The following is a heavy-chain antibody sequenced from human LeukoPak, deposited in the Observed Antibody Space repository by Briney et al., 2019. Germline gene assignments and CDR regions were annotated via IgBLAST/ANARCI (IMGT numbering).Heavy chain of an antibody. CDR2: IYSSGST. Sequence: SETLSLTCNVSGGSIRGYYWSWIRQPPGKGLEWIGYIYSSGSTNYNPSLKSRVTMSVDTSKNQFSLKLTSVTAADTAVYYCATGANWFDPWGQGTLVTVSS. CDR3: ATGANWFDP. J-gene: IGHJ5*02. CDR1: GGSIRGYY. D-gene: IGHD3-10*01. V-gene: IGHV4-59*12.